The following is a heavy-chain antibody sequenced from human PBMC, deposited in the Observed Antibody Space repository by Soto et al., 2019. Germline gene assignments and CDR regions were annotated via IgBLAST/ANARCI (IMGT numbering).Heavy chain of an antibody. J-gene: IGHJ4*02. CDR1: GLTFSTYA. CDR2: ISGGGGNS. CDR3: ARERGGYCTNGVCYKGVDYFDY. V-gene: IGHV3-23*01. D-gene: IGHD2-8*01. Sequence: EVQLLESGGGLVQPGGSLRLSCEASGLTFSTYATSWVGQAPGKGLEWVSSISGGGGNSYYADSVKGRFTISRDNSKNTLYLQMNSLRAEDTAVYYCARERGGYCTNGVCYKGVDYFDYWGQGTLVTVSS.